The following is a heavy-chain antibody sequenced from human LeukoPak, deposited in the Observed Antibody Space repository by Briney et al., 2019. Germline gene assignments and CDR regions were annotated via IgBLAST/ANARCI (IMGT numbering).Heavy chain of an antibody. CDR2: IYYSGST. D-gene: IGHD3-10*01. CDR3: ARVRGFFDY. V-gene: IGHV4-59*01. CDR1: GGSISSYY. Sequence: SETLSLTCTVSGGSISSYYWSWIRQPPGKGLEWIGYIYYSGSTNYNPSLKSRVTISVDTSKNQFSLKLSSVTAADTAVYYCARVRGFFDYWGQGTLVAVSS. J-gene: IGHJ4*02.